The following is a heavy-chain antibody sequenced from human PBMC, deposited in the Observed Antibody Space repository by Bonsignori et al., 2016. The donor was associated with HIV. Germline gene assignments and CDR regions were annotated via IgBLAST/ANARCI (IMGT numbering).Heavy chain of an antibody. Sequence: VQLVQSGAEVKKPGASVKVSCTVSGHRLSELSIHWVRQAPGKGLEWMGGFDPEDGETIYAQRLQGRVTVTEDTSTDTIYMELSSLRSEDTAVYYCTTSLRGVSYYVGTDLWGRGT. J-gene: IGHJ2*01. D-gene: IGHD1-26*01. CDR2: FDPEDGET. V-gene: IGHV1-24*01. CDR1: GHRLSELS. CDR3: TTSLRGVSYYVGTDL.